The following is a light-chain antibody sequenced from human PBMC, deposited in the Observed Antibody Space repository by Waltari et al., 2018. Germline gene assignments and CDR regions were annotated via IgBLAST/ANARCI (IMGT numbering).Light chain of an antibody. V-gene: IGLV2-14*01. CDR1: TSDIGAYDL. J-gene: IGLJ2*01. CDR3: ASYVNSFALV. CDR2: EVK. Sequence: HSALTQPASVSGSPGQSISISCAGTTSDIGAYDLVSWYQKYPGKAPKLIIYEVKNRPCDISPRFSASKSGDTASLTISGLQAEDEAEYYCASYVNSFALVFGGGTKVSVL.